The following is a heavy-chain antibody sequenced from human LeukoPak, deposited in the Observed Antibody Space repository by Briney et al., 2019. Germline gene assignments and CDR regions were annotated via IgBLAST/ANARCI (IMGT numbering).Heavy chain of an antibody. CDR2: ISAYNGNT. J-gene: IGHJ3*02. CDR1: GYIFTLYS. V-gene: IGHV1-18*01. CDR3: AREEGAPIVAAKI. D-gene: IGHD6-13*01. Sequence: ASVKVFHKASGYIFTLYSLCWVRQAPGQGLEWMGWISAYNGNTDYVQKLQGRVTMTTDTSTSTAYMELRSLRSDDTAVYYCAREEGAPIVAAKIWSLGKMVTVSS.